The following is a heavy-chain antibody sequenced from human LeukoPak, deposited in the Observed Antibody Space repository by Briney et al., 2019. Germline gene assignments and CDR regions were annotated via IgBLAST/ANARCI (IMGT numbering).Heavy chain of an antibody. J-gene: IGHJ6*02. CDR1: GGTFSSYA. CDR3: ARDRGLLWFGELSYYYYGMDV. V-gene: IGHV1-2*06. CDR2: INPNSGGT. D-gene: IGHD3-10*01. Sequence: ASVNVSCKASGGTFSSYAISWVRQAPGQGLEWMGRINPNSGGTNYAQKFQGRVTMTRDTSISTAYMELSRLRSDDTAVYYCARDRGLLWFGELSYYYYGMDVWGQGTTVTVSS.